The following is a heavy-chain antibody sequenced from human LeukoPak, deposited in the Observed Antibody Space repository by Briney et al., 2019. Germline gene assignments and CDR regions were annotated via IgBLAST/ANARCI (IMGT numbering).Heavy chain of an antibody. Sequence: GGSLRLSCAASEFIFSRNSMNWVRQAPGKGLQWVSSISSSSDYIYYADSVRGRFTISRDNSKNSLYLQMNSLRAEDTALYYCAKGGVEFDYYYYMDVWGKGTTVTVSS. D-gene: IGHD3-10*01. V-gene: IGHV3-21*04. J-gene: IGHJ6*03. CDR3: AKGGVEFDYYYYMDV. CDR2: ISSSSDYI. CDR1: EFIFSRNS.